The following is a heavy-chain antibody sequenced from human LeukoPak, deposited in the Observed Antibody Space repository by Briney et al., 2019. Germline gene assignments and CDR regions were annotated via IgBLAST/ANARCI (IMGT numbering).Heavy chain of an antibody. J-gene: IGHJ4*02. Sequence: ASVKVSCKASGYTFTSYYMHWVRQAPGQGLEWMGIINPSGGSTSYAQKFQGRVTMTRDTSTSTVYMELGGLRSEDPAWVYCASDVGGGMVRGVRYYFDYWGQGTLVTVSS. CDR1: GYTFTSYY. D-gene: IGHD3-10*01. CDR3: ASDVGGGMVRGVRYYFDY. CDR2: INPSGGST. V-gene: IGHV1-46*03.